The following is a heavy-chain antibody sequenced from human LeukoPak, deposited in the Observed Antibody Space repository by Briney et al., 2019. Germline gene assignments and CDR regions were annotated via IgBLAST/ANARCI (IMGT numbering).Heavy chain of an antibody. Sequence: SETLSLTCTVSGGPIGSRTYYWGWIRQPPGKGMEWIGNIYYSGSTYYNPPLKSQVTVSVDTSKNQFSLRLSSVTAADTAVYYCAGYSYGPFWGQGTLVTVSS. CDR2: IYYSGST. CDR3: AGYSYGPF. J-gene: IGHJ4*02. CDR1: GGPIGSRTYY. D-gene: IGHD5-18*01. V-gene: IGHV4-39*01.